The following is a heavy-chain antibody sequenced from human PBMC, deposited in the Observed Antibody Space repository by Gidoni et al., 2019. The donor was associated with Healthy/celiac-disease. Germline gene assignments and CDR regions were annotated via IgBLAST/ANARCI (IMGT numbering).Heavy chain of an antibody. CDR2: IYYSGST. J-gene: IGHJ4*02. Sequence: QLQLQESGPGLAKPSETLSLTCTVSGGSISSSSYYWGWIRQPPGKGLEWIGSIYYSGSTYYTPSLKSRVTISVDTSKNQFSLKLSSVTAADTAVYYCARVTSDRMATSLDYWGQGTLVTVSS. CDR3: ARVTSDRMATSLDY. V-gene: IGHV4-39*07. CDR1: GGSISSSSYY. D-gene: IGHD5-12*01.